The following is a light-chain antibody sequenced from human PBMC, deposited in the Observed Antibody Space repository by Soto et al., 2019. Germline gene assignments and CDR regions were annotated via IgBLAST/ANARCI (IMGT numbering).Light chain of an antibody. CDR2: EVS. J-gene: IGLJ1*01. CDR1: GNDVGAYNY. V-gene: IGLV2-14*01. CDR3: SSYTSSSNLNV. Sequence: QSALTQPRSVSGSPGQSVTISCTGTGNDVGAYNYVSWYQQHPGKAPKLMIYEVSNRPSGVSNRFSGSKSGNTDSLTISGLQAEDEADYYCSSYTSSSNLNVFGTGTKVTVL.